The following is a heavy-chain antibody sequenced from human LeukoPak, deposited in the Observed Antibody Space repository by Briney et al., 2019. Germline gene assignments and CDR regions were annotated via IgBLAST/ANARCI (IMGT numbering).Heavy chain of an antibody. J-gene: IGHJ4*02. Sequence: ASVKVSCTASGYTFTGYFMHWVRQAPGQGLEWMGWINPNSGGTNYAQKFQGRVTMTRDTSITTAYMELSRLTSDDTAVYYCARNYDVLTGEDYWGQGTLVTVSS. D-gene: IGHD3-9*01. CDR1: GYTFTGYF. CDR3: ARNYDVLTGEDY. V-gene: IGHV1-2*02. CDR2: INPNSGGT.